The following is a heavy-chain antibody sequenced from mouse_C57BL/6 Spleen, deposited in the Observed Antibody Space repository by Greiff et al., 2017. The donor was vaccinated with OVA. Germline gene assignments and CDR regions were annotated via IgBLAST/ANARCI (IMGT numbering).Heavy chain of an antibody. J-gene: IGHJ1*03. Sequence: EVNVVESGGDLVKPGGSLKLSCAASGFTFSSYGMSWVRQTPDKRLEWVATISSGGSYTYYPDSVKGRFTISRDNAKNTLYLQMSSLKSEDTAMYYCARALDGYYVDWYFDVWGTGTTVTVSS. CDR1: GFTFSSYG. CDR3: ARALDGYYVDWYFDV. CDR2: ISSGGSYT. V-gene: IGHV5-6*01. D-gene: IGHD2-3*01.